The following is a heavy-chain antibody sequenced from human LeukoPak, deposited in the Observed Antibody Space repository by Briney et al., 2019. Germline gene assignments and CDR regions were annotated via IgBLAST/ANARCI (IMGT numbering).Heavy chain of an antibody. CDR3: ARILKSEAAHDY. J-gene: IGHJ4*02. CDR1: GFTFNTYQ. Sequence: PGGSRRLSCAASGFTFNTYQMNWVRQAPGKGLEWVSYISSTASNIYYADSVKGRFTISRDNAKNSLYLQMNSLRAEDTAVYYCARILKSEAAHDYWGQGTLVTVSS. V-gene: IGHV3-48*03. CDR2: ISSTASNI. D-gene: IGHD6-13*01.